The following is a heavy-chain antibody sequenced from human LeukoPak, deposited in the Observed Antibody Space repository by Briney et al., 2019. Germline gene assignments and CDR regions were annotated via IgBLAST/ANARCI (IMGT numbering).Heavy chain of an antibody. V-gene: IGHV3-23*01. CDR2: VSGSGGST. CDR1: GFTFSNYS. J-gene: IGHJ4*02. Sequence: PGGSLRLSCAASGFTFSNYSMSWVRQAPGKGLEWVSGVSGSGGSTYYADSVKGWFTISRDNSKNTLYLQMNSLRAEDTAVYYCAKDLDIVATITGNWGQGTLVTVSS. D-gene: IGHD5-12*01. CDR3: AKDLDIVATITGN.